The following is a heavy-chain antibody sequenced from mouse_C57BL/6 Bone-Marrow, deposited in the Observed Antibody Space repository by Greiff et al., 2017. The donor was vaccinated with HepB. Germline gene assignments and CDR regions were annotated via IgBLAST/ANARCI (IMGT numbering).Heavy chain of an antibody. J-gene: IGHJ2*01. CDR1: GFTFSDYG. Sequence: EVKVVESGGGLVKPGGSLKLSCAASGFTFSDYGMHWVRQAPEKGLEWVAYISSGSSTIYYADTVKGRFTISRDNAKNTLFLQMTSLRSEDTAMYYCARGGTIYRYYFDYWGQGTTLTVSS. CDR3: ARGGTIYRYYFDY. CDR2: ISSGSSTI. V-gene: IGHV5-17*01. D-gene: IGHD2-1*01.